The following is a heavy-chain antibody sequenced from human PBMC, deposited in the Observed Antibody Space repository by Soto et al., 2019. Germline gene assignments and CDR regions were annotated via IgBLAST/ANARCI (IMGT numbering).Heavy chain of an antibody. V-gene: IGHV3-30*18. CDR3: AKDRAAHYYGSGIIFEYYYYYGMDV. Sequence: GSLRLSCAASGFTFSSYGMHWVRQAPGKGLEWVAVISYDGSNKYYADSVKGRFTISRDNSKNTLYLQMNSLRAEDTAVYYCAKDRAAHYYGSGIIFEYYYYYGMDVWGQGTTVTVSS. CDR1: GFTFSSYG. D-gene: IGHD3-10*01. CDR2: ISYDGSNK. J-gene: IGHJ6*02.